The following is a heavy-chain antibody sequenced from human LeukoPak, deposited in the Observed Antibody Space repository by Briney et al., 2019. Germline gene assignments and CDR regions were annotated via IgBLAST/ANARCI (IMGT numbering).Heavy chain of an antibody. D-gene: IGHD6-6*01. CDR1: GYSISSGYY. CDR3: ATLGGSSSPHYYYMDV. J-gene: IGHJ6*03. CDR2: IYHSGST. Sequence: SETLSLTCTVSGYSISSGYYWGWIRQPPGKGLEWIGSIYHSGSTYYNPSLKSRVTISVDTSKNQFSLKLSSVTAADTAVYYCATLGGSSSPHYYYMDVWGKGTTVTVSS. V-gene: IGHV4-38-2*02.